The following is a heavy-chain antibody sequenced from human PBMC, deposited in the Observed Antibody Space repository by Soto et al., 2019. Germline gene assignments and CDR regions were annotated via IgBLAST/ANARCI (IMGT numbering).Heavy chain of an antibody. J-gene: IGHJ4*02. Sequence: PSESLSLTCTVSGASVSSYYWSWFRQPVGKGLEWIGRIHSSGNLNYNPSLESRVTMSLDTSKNQFSLRLTSVTAADTALYLCARDVGKNYWGQGIRVT. CDR1: GASVSSYY. CDR2: IHSSGNL. D-gene: IGHD3-10*01. V-gene: IGHV4-4*07. CDR3: ARDVGKNY.